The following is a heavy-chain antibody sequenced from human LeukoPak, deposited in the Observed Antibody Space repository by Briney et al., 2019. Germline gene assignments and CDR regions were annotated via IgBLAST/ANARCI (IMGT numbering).Heavy chain of an antibody. CDR1: GFTFSSYG. Sequence: GGSLRLSCAASGFTFSSYGMHWVRQAPGKGLEWVAVIWYDGSNKYYADSVKGRFTISRDNSKNTLYLQMNSLRAEDTAVYYCARVDYRNYYYYGMDVWGQGTTVTVSS. CDR2: IWYDGSNK. CDR3: ARVDYRNYYYYGMDV. D-gene: IGHD4-11*01. J-gene: IGHJ6*02. V-gene: IGHV3-33*01.